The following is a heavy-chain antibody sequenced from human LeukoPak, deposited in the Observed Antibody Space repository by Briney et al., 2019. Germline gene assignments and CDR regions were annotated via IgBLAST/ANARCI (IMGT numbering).Heavy chain of an antibody. Sequence: PGGSLRLSCAASGFTVSSNYMSWVRQAPGKGLEWVSVLYGDVSAYYADSVKGRFTISRDNSKNTLFLQMNSLRAEDTAVYYCARELAPGYFDIWGQGTTVAVS. V-gene: IGHV3-66*01. CDR1: GFTVSSNY. CDR3: ARELAPGYFDI. CDR2: LYGDVSA. D-gene: IGHD6-13*01. J-gene: IGHJ3*02.